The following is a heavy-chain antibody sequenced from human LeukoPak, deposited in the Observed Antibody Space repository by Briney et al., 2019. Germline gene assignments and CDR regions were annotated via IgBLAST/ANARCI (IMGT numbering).Heavy chain of an antibody. CDR2: INHSGST. D-gene: IGHD4-17*01. Sequence: SETLSLTCAVYGGSFSGYYWSWIRQPPGKGLEWIGEINHSGSTNYNPSLKSRVTISVDTSKNQFSLKLSSVTAADTAVYYCARVRGYGDYAFDYWGQGTLVTVSS. V-gene: IGHV4-34*01. CDR1: GGSFSGYY. CDR3: ARVRGYGDYAFDY. J-gene: IGHJ4*02.